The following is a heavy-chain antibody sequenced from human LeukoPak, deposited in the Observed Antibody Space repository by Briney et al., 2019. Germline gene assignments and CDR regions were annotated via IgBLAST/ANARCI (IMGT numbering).Heavy chain of an antibody. CDR3: ARVGSKYYDSSGYYLDY. J-gene: IGHJ4*02. D-gene: IGHD3-22*01. CDR1: GYTFTSYG. Sequence: ASVKVSCKASGYTFTSYGISWVRQAPGQGLEWMGWISAYNGNTNYAQKLQGRVTMTTDTSTSTAYMELRSLRSDDTAVYYCARVGSKYYDSSGYYLDYWGQGTLVTVSS. CDR2: ISAYNGNT. V-gene: IGHV1-18*01.